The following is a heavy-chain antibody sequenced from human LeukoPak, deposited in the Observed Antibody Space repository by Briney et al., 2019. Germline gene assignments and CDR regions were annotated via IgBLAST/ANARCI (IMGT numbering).Heavy chain of an antibody. CDR3: AREWVGATIEAPFDY. Sequence: GGSLRLSCAASGFTFSSYAMHWVRQAPGKGLEWVAVISYDGSNKYYADSVKGRFTISRDNSKNTLYLQMNSLRAEDTAVYYCAREWVGATIEAPFDYWGQGTLVTVSS. CDR1: GFTFSSYA. J-gene: IGHJ4*02. V-gene: IGHV3-30-3*01. CDR2: ISYDGSNK. D-gene: IGHD1-26*01.